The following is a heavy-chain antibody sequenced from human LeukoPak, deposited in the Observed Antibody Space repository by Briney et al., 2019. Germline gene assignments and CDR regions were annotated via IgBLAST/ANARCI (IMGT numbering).Heavy chain of an antibody. V-gene: IGHV3-30-3*01. CDR1: GFTFSSYA. J-gene: IGHJ5*02. Sequence: GGSLRLSCAASGFTFSSYAMHWVRQAPGKGLEWVAVISYDGSNKYYADSVKGRFTISRDNSKNTLYLQMNSLRAEDTAVYYCARGPDIVVVPAAIHGWFNPWGQGTLVTVSS. CDR2: ISYDGSNK. D-gene: IGHD2-2*02. CDR3: ARGPDIVVVPAAIHGWFNP.